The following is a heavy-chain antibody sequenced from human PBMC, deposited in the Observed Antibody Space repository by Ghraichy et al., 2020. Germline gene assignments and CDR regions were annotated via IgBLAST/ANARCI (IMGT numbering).Heavy chain of an antibody. D-gene: IGHD4-17*01. CDR3: ARGWLTVTNPILDY. Sequence: GGSLRLSCAASGFTFSSYSMNWVRQAPGKGLEWVSSISSSSSYIYYADSVKGRFTISRDNAKNSLYLQMNSLRAEDTAVYYCARGWLTVTNPILDYWGQGTLVTVSS. J-gene: IGHJ4*02. V-gene: IGHV3-21*01. CDR2: ISSSSSYI. CDR1: GFTFSSYS.